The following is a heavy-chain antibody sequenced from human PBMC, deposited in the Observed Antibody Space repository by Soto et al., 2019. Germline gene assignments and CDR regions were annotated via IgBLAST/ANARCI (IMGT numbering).Heavy chain of an antibody. J-gene: IGHJ5*02. CDR1: GFTVSSNY. D-gene: IGHD6-13*01. Sequence: GGSLRLSCAASGFTVSSNYMSWARQAPGKGLEWVSVIYSGGSTYYADSVKGRFTISRDNSKNTLYLQMNSLRAEDTAVYYCARLYSSSWYNWFDPWGQGTLVTVSS. V-gene: IGHV3-53*01. CDR2: IYSGGST. CDR3: ARLYSSSWYNWFDP.